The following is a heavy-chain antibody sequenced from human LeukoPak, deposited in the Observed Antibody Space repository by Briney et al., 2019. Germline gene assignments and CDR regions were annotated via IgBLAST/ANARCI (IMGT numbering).Heavy chain of an antibody. CDR2: FDPEDGET. V-gene: IGHV1-24*01. CDR3: ATGKKQWLGRKWDF. Sequence: ASVKVSCKVSGYTLTELSMHWVRQAPGKGLEWMGGFDPEDGETIYAQKFQGRVTMTEDTSTDTAYMELSSLRSEDTAVYYCATGKKQWLGRKWDFWGQGTLVTVSS. J-gene: IGHJ4*02. D-gene: IGHD6-19*01. CDR1: GYTLTELS.